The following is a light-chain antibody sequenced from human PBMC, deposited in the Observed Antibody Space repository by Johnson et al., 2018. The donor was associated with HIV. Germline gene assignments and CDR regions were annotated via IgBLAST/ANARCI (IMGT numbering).Light chain of an antibody. J-gene: IGLJ1*01. CDR3: GTWDSSLSAGGYV. Sequence: QSVLTQPPSVSAAPGQKVTISCSGSSSNIGNNYVSWYQQLPGTAPKLLIYDNNKRPSGIPDRFSGSKSGTSATLGITGLQTGDEADYYWGTWDSSLSAGGYVFGTGTKVPVL. CDR2: DNN. CDR1: SSNIGNNY. V-gene: IGLV1-51*01.